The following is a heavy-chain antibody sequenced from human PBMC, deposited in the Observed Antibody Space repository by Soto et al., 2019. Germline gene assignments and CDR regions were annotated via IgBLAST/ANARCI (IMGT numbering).Heavy chain of an antibody. CDR3: AREVIANWGYDAFDI. D-gene: IGHD7-27*01. V-gene: IGHV3-33*01. CDR1: GFTFSSYG. Sequence: QVQLVESGGGVVQPGRSLRLSCAASGFTFSSYGMHWVRQAPGKGLEWVAVIWYDGSNKYYADSVKGRFTISRDNSKNTLYLQMNSLRAEDTAVYYCAREVIANWGYDAFDIWGQGTMVTVSS. CDR2: IWYDGSNK. J-gene: IGHJ3*02.